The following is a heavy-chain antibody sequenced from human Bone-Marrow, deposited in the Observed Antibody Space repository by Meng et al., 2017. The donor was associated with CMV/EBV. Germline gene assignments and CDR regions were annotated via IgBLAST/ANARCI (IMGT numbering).Heavy chain of an antibody. Sequence: LRLSCTVSGGSISSGGYYWSWIRQHPGKGLEWIGYIYYSGSTYYNPSLKSRVTISVDTSKNQFSLKLSSVAAADTAVYYCAMILEWLEGPNYGMDLWGQGTTVTVSS. CDR2: IYYSGST. CDR1: GGSISSGGYY. D-gene: IGHD3-3*01. J-gene: IGHJ6*02. V-gene: IGHV4-31*03. CDR3: AMILEWLEGPNYGMDL.